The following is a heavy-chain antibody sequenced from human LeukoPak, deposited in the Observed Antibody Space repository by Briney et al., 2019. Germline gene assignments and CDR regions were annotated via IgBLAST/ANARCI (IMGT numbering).Heavy chain of an antibody. CDR1: GGSINYYY. D-gene: IGHD5-18*01. V-gene: IGHV4-59*01. Sequence: SETLSLTCTVSGGSINYYYWMWIRQPPGKGLEWIGYIYYSGGTHYNPSLKSRVTMLVDTSKNQFSLKLTAVTAADTAVYYCARDVLFGYSYGYEVDGMDVWGQGTTVTVSS. CDR3: ARDVLFGYSYGYEVDGMDV. J-gene: IGHJ6*02. CDR2: IYYSGGT.